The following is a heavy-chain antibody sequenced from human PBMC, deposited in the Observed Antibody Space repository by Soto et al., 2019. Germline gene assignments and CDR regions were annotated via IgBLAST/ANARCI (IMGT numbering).Heavy chain of an antibody. J-gene: IGHJ3*02. D-gene: IGHD3-10*01. V-gene: IGHV1-69*02. CDR3: ARGGSGSYYKDAFDI. CDR2: IIPILGIA. Sequence: QVQLVQSGAEVKKPGSSVKVSCKASGGTFSCYTISWVRQAPGQGLEWMGRIIPILGIANYAQKFQGRVTITADKSTSTAYMELSSLRSEDTAVYYCARGGSGSYYKDAFDIWGQGTMVTVSS. CDR1: GGTFSCYT.